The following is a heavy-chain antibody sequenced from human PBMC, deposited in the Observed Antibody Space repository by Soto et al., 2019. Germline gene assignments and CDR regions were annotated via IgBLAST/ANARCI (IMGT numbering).Heavy chain of an antibody. Sequence: GASVKVSCKASGGTFSSYTISWVRQAPGQGLEWMGRIIPILGIANYAQKFQGRVTITADKSTSTAYMELSSLRSEDTAVYYCARDLGWSSSGTRGDDYWGQGTLVTVSS. CDR3: ARDLGWSSSGTRGDDY. V-gene: IGHV1-69*04. J-gene: IGHJ4*02. D-gene: IGHD6-13*01. CDR1: GGTFSSYT. CDR2: IIPILGIA.